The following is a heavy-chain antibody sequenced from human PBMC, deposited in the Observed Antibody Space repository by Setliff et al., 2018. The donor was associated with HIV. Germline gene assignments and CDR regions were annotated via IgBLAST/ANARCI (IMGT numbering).Heavy chain of an antibody. J-gene: IGHJ6*03. V-gene: IGHV1-69*10. Sequence: ASVKVSCKASGDTLNSYIISWVRQAPGQGLEWMGGIVPSGGSTSYAQKFQGKVTITADQSTSTAYMELTSLRFDDTAMYYCVRGVQSPPHYSYYYMDVWGEGTMVTVSS. CDR3: VRGVQSPPHYSYYYMDV. D-gene: IGHD3-3*01. CDR2: IVPSGGST. CDR1: GDTLNSYI.